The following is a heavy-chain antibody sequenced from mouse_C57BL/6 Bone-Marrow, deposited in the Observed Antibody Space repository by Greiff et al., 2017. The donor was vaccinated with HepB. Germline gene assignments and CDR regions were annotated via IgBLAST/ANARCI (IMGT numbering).Heavy chain of an antibody. V-gene: IGHV5-6*01. CDR1: GFTFSSYG. CDR2: ISSGGSYT. CDR3: ANSVVAPYYAMDY. Sequence: EVKLMESGGDLVKPGGSLKLSCAASGFTFSSYGMSWVRQTPDKRLEWVATISSGGSYTYYPDSVKGRFTISRDTAKNTLYLQMSSLKSEDTAMYYCANSVVAPYYAMDYWGQGTSVTVSS. D-gene: IGHD1-1*01. J-gene: IGHJ4*01.